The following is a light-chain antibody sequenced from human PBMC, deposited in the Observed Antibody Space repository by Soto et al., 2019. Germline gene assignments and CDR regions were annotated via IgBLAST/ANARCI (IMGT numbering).Light chain of an antibody. Sequence: SYELTQPPSVSVSPGKTASITCSGDKLGDKYACWYQQKPGQSPVLVIYQDSKRPSGIPERFSRSNAGNTATLTISGTQAMDEADYYCQAWDSSTAVFGTGTKVTVL. CDR2: QDS. J-gene: IGLJ1*01. CDR1: KLGDKY. CDR3: QAWDSSTAV. V-gene: IGLV3-1*01.